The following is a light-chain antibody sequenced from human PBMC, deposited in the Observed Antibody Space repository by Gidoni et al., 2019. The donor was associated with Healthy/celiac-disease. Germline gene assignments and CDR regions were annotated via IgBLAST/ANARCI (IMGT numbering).Light chain of an antibody. V-gene: IGKV1-5*01. CDR1: QSISSW. J-gene: IGKJ1*01. Sequence: DIQMTQSPSTLSASVGDRVTITCRASQSISSWLAWYQQKPGKAPKLLIYDASSLESGVPSRFSGSGSGTEVTLTISSLQTDDFATYYGKQYNSFWTFGQGTKVEIK. CDR3: KQYNSFWT. CDR2: DAS.